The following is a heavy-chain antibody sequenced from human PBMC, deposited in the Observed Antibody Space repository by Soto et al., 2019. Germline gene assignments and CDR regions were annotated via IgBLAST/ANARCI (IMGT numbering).Heavy chain of an antibody. Sequence: PGGSLRLSCAASGFTVSSNYMSWVRQAPGKGLEWVSVIYSGGSTCYADSVKGRFTISRDNSKNTLYLQMNSLRAEDTAVYYCAREARYYDFWSGYSLQDYYGMDVWGQGTTVTVSS. CDR2: IYSGGST. CDR1: GFTVSSNY. J-gene: IGHJ6*02. CDR3: AREARYYDFWSGYSLQDYYGMDV. V-gene: IGHV3-53*01. D-gene: IGHD3-3*01.